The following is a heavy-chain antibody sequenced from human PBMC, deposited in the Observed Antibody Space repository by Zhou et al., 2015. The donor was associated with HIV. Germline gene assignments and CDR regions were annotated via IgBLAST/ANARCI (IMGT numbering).Heavy chain of an antibody. CDR1: GGSFGTTT. CDR2: VIPILRTP. J-gene: IGHJ6*02. D-gene: IGHD3-9*01. Sequence: QVQLVQSGAEVKKPGSSVKVSCKASGGSFGTTTFNWVRQAPGQGLEWMGRVIPILRTPNFAQKFRDRVAITADKSTTTAFMELSSLRYEDTAVYYCATVLREFRYFDTNHYSDMSVWGQGTTVTVSS. V-gene: IGHV1-69*08. CDR3: ATVLREFRYFDTNHYSDMSV.